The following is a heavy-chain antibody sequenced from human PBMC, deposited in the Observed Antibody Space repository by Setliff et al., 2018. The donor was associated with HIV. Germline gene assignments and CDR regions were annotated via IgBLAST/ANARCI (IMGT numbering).Heavy chain of an antibody. CDR3: ARATMWFGRLY. J-gene: IGHJ4*02. V-gene: IGHV4-59*11. Sequence: PSETLSLTCTVSGGSITGHYCGWIRQPPGKGLEWIGNTYNGGSTNYNPSLKSRATISADTSKNQFSLQLRSVTAADTAVYYCARATMWFGRLYWGQGYLVTVSS. D-gene: IGHD3-10*01. CDR1: GGSITGHY. CDR2: TYNGGST.